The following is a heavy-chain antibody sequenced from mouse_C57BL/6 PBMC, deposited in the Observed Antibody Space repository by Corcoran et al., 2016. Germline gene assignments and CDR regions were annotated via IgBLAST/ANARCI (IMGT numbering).Heavy chain of an antibody. CDR2: IYPGDGDT. D-gene: IGHD1-1*01. V-gene: IGHV1-80*01. J-gene: IGHJ2*01. CDR1: GYAYSSDC. Sequence: QVQLQQSGAELVKPWASVNLSCTASGYAYSSDCMNWGRKRPGKGLERIGQIYPGDGDTNYNGKFKGKDTLTADKSSSTAYMQLSCLTSADSAVYFCARGYYGSSSYWGQGTTLTVSS. CDR3: ARGYYGSSSY.